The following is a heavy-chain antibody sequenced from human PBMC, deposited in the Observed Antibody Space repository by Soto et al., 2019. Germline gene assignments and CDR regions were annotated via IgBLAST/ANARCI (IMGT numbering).Heavy chain of an antibody. D-gene: IGHD3-22*01. CDR1: GFTFSSYA. V-gene: IGHV3-21*01. Sequence: GGSLRLSCAASGFTFSSYAMHWVRQAPGKGLEWVSSISSSSSYIYYADSVKGRFTISRDNAKNSLYLQMNSLRAEDTAVYYCAIRASYYDSSGYFDYWGQGTLVTVSS. CDR2: ISSSSSYI. J-gene: IGHJ4*02. CDR3: AIRASYYDSSGYFDY.